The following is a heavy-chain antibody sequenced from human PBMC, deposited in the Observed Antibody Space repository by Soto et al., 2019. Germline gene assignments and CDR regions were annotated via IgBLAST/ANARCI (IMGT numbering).Heavy chain of an antibody. CDR1: GYTFTSYY. Sequence: ASVNVSCKASGYTFTSYYMHWVRQAPGQGLEWMGIINPSGGSTSYAQKFQGRVTMTRDTSTSTVYMELSSLRSEDTAVYYCARGKVGSVAGVYGMDVWGQGTTVTVSS. CDR3: ARGKVGSVAGVYGMDV. J-gene: IGHJ6*02. CDR2: INPSGGST. D-gene: IGHD6-19*01. V-gene: IGHV1-46*01.